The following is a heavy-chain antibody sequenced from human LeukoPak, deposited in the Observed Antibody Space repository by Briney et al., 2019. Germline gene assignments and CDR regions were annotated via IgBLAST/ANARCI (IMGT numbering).Heavy chain of an antibody. CDR2: TRNKANSYTT. D-gene: IGHD6-19*01. V-gene: IGHV3-72*01. CDR1: GFTFSDHY. CDR3: AKAGSPVIAVAAYFDY. J-gene: IGHJ4*02. Sequence: GGSLRLSCAASGFTFSDHYMDWVRQAPGKGLEWVGRTRNKANSYTTEYAASVKGRFTISRDDSKNSLYLQMNSLRAEDTAVYYCAKAGSPVIAVAAYFDYWGQGTLVTVSS.